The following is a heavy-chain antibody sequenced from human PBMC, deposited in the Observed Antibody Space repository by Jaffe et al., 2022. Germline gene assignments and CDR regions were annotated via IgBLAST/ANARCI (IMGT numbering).Heavy chain of an antibody. Sequence: VQLVESGGGLVQPGGSLRLSCAASGFTFNDYYMHWVRQAPGKGLVWVSRIYDDADAATINYADSVKGRFTISRDNAKNTLYLQMNSLRVDDTAVYYCARDHSLSGTGPHFDSWGQGTLVTVSS. CDR1: GFTFNDYY. D-gene: IGHD1-1*01. J-gene: IGHJ4*02. V-gene: IGHV3-74*01. CDR3: ARDHSLSGTGPHFDS. CDR2: IYDDADAATI.